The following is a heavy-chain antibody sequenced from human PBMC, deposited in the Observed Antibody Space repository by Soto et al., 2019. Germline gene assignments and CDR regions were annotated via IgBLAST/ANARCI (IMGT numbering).Heavy chain of an antibody. Sequence: SETLSLTCAVSGGSISSNSYYWAWIRQPPGKGLEWIGNIYYSGTTYYNPSLKSRVTISVDTSKNQFSLKLSSVTAADTAVYYCARHKGGYYSGVDVWGQGTTVTVSS. J-gene: IGHJ6*02. CDR3: ARHKGGYYSGVDV. D-gene: IGHD3-16*01. V-gene: IGHV4-39*01. CDR2: IYYSGTT. CDR1: GGSISSNSYY.